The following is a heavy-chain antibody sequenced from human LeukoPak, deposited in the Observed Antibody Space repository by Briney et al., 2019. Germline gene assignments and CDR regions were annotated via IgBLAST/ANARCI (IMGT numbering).Heavy chain of an antibody. Sequence: GRSLRLSCAASGFTFSSYSMNWARQAPGKGLEWVGFIRSKAYGGTTEYAASVKGRFTISRDDSKSIAYLQMNSLKTEDTAVYYCTRDVARRRTTSDAFDIWGQGTMVTVSS. CDR1: GFTFSSYS. V-gene: IGHV3-49*04. J-gene: IGHJ3*02. D-gene: IGHD4-11*01. CDR2: IRSKAYGGTT. CDR3: TRDVARRRTTSDAFDI.